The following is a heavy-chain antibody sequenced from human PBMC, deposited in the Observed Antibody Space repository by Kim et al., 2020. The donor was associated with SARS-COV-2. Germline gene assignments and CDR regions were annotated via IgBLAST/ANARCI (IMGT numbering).Heavy chain of an antibody. Sequence: SVKVSCKASGGTFSSYAISWVRQAPGQGLEWMGRIIPILGIANYAQKFQGRVTITADKSTSTAYMELSSLSSEDTAVYYCARGGGSTVTTRTRPPFDYWGQGTLVTVSS. V-gene: IGHV1-69*04. D-gene: IGHD4-17*01. CDR2: IIPILGIA. J-gene: IGHJ4*02. CDR1: GGTFSSYA. CDR3: ARGGGSTVTTRTRPPFDY.